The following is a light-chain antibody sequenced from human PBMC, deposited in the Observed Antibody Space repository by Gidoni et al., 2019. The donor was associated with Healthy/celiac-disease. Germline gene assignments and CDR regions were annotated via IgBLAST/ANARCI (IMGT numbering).Light chain of an antibody. CDR1: QSISSY. V-gene: IGKV1-39*01. J-gene: IGKJ1*01. CDR2: AAS. Sequence: DIQITESPSSLSASVGDRVTITFQASQSISSYLNWYQQKPGKAPKLLIYAASSLQSGVPSRFSGSGSGTDFTLTISSLQPEDFATYYCQQSYSTRCTFGQGTKVEIK. CDR3: QQSYSTRCT.